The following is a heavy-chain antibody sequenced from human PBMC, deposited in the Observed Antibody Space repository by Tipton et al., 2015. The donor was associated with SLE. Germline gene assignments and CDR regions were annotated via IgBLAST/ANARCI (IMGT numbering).Heavy chain of an antibody. CDR2: IRYDGSVE. D-gene: IGHD6-19*01. Sequence: SLRLSCAASGFHFSTYGMHWVRQAPGKGLEWMAFIRYDGSVEDYADSVKGRFTISRDNSKNTLYLQMNNRRDEDTAAYHCAKVGSGWYGVDYWGQRIMVTVSS. CDR3: AKVGSGWYGVDY. J-gene: IGHJ4*02. CDR1: GFHFSTYG. V-gene: IGHV3-30*02.